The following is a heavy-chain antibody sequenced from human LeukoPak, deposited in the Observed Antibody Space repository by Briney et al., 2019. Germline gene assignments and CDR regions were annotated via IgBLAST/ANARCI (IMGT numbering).Heavy chain of an antibody. CDR1: GFTFTSYW. D-gene: IGHD4-23*01. J-gene: IGHJ4*02. Sequence: GGSLRLSCAVSGFTFTSYWMSWVRQAPGKGLEWVANIKQDGSEKYYVDSVKGRFTISRDNAKNSLDLQMNSLRVEDTAVYYCAKGLRWNDYCGQGTLVTVSS. V-gene: IGHV3-7*01. CDR2: IKQDGSEK. CDR3: AKGLRWNDY.